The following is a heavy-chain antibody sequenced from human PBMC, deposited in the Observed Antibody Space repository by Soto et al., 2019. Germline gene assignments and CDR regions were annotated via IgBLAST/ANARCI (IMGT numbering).Heavy chain of an antibody. Sequence: EVQLLESGGGLVQPGGSLRLSCAASGFTFSNYGMSWVRQAPGKGLEWVSAISGSGADTNYADSVKGRLTISRDNSKITLVLQMNSLRAEDTAVYYCAKGSPDSRSYHFFFDYWGQGTLVTVSS. J-gene: IGHJ4*02. V-gene: IGHV3-23*01. CDR1: GFTFSNYG. CDR3: AKGSPDSRSYHFFFDY. D-gene: IGHD3-22*01. CDR2: ISGSGADT.